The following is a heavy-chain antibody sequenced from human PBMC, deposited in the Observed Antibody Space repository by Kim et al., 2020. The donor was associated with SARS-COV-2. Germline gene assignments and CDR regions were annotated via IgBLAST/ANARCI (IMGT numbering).Heavy chain of an antibody. J-gene: IGHJ6*02. D-gene: IGHD1-1*01. V-gene: IGHV3-74*01. CDR3: VKGGNYIYNLMDV. Sequence: HADSVGGRFTMSRDNGKHMVYLEMSSLGAEDTAVYFCVKGGNYIYNLMDVWGQGTTVTVSS.